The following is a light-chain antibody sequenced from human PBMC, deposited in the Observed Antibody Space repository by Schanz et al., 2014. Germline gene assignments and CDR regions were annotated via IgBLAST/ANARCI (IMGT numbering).Light chain of an antibody. CDR1: QSVSSY. CDR3: HQYGSSPPYT. J-gene: IGKJ2*01. Sequence: EIVLTQSPATLSLSPGERATLSCRASQSVSSYLAWYQQKPGQAPRLLIYAASSRATGIPIRFSGSGSGTDFTLTISRLELEDFAVYYCHQYGSSPPYTFGQGTKLEIK. V-gene: IGKV3-20*01. CDR2: AAS.